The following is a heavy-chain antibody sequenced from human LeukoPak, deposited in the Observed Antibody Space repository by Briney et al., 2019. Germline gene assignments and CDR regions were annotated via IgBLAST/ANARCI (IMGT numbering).Heavy chain of an antibody. J-gene: IGHJ5*02. CDR3: AKDNIAYCGGDCSGWFDP. V-gene: IGHV3-9*03. CDR1: GFTFDDYA. Sequence: GGSLSVSCAASGFTFDDYAMHWVRQAPGKGLEWVSGISWNSGSIGYADSVKGRFTISRDNAKNSLYLQMNSLRAEDMALYYCAKDNIAYCGGDCSGWFDPWGQGTLVTVSS. D-gene: IGHD2-21*02. CDR2: ISWNSGSI.